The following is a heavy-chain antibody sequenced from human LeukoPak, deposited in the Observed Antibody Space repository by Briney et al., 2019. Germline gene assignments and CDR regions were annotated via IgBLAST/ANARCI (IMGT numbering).Heavy chain of an antibody. CDR2: IKKDGSEK. D-gene: IGHD5-12*01. CDR3: ARDIYSGYDLYYFDH. Sequence: GGSLRLSCVASGFTFSSYWMSWVRQAPRKGLEWVANIKKDGSEKYYVDSVKGRFTISRDNAKNSLYLQMNSLRAEDTAVYYCARDIYSGYDLYYFDHWGQGTLVTVSS. CDR1: GFTFSSYW. J-gene: IGHJ4*02. V-gene: IGHV3-7*01.